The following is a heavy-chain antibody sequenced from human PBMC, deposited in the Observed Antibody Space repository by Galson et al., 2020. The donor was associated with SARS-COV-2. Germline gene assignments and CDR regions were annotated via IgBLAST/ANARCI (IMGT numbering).Heavy chain of an antibody. D-gene: IGHD3-10*01. J-gene: IGHJ6*03. CDR2: SNSVGTS. CDR3: AKTGDYYGSGTYYSYFYYMDV. Sequence: GGSLRLSCAASGFSFSSYAMTWVRQAPGKGLERVSLSNSVGTSYYADSVEGRFTISRDNSKNTLFLQMNSLRAEDSAMYYCAKTGDYYGSGTYYSYFYYMDVWGKGTTVTVSS. V-gene: IGHV3-23*01. CDR1: GFSFSSYA.